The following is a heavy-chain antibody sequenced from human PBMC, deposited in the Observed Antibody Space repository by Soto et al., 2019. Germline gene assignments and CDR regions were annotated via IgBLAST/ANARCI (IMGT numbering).Heavy chain of an antibody. CDR2: IIPIFGTA. J-gene: IGHJ4*02. CDR1: GGTFSSYA. CDR3: AASLIPVMITPHGYAQLSFDY. Sequence: SVKVSCKASGGTFSSYAISWVRQAPGQGLEWMGGIIPIFGTANYAQKFQGRVTITADESTSTAYMELSSLRSADTAVYYCAASLIPVMITPHGYAQLSFDYWGQGSLVTVSS. V-gene: IGHV1-69*13. D-gene: IGHD3-16*01.